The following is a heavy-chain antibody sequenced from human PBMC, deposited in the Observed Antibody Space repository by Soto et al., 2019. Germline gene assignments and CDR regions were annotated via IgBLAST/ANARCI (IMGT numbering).Heavy chain of an antibody. J-gene: IGHJ6*02. CDR1: GGSISSSSYY. D-gene: IGHD1-7*01. V-gene: IGHV4-39*01. Sequence: SETLSLTCTVSGGSISSSSYYWGWIRQPPGKGLEWIGSIYYSGSTYYNPSLKSRVTISVYTSKNQFSLKLSSVTAADTAVYYCARHRTGTTYYYGMDVWGQGTTVTVSS. CDR3: ARHRTGTTYYYGMDV. CDR2: IYYSGST.